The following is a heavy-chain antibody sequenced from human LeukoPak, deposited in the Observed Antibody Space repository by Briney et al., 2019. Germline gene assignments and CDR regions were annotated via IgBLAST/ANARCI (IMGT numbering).Heavy chain of an antibody. CDR1: GGSISNYY. CDR2: IYYSGST. J-gene: IGHJ4*02. Sequence: SETLSLTCTVSGGSISNYYWSWIRQPPGNGLEWIGYIYYSGSTNYNPSLKSRVTISVDTSKNQFSLKLSSVTAADTAVYYCARRPSGVRAFDYWGQGTLVTVSS. D-gene: IGHD2-8*01. CDR3: ARRPSGVRAFDY. V-gene: IGHV4-59*08.